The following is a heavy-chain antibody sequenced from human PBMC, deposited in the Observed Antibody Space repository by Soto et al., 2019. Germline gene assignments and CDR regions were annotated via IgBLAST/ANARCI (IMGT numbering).Heavy chain of an antibody. D-gene: IGHD3-10*01. V-gene: IGHV4-39*01. J-gene: IGHJ6*02. Sequence: SETLSLTCTVSGGSISSSSYYWGWIRQPPGKGLEWIGSIYYSGSTYYNPSLKSRVTISVDTSKNQFSLKLSSVTAADTAVYYCWVRGVQYYYGMDVWGQGTTV. CDR1: GGSISSSSYY. CDR2: IYYSGST. CDR3: WVRGVQYYYGMDV.